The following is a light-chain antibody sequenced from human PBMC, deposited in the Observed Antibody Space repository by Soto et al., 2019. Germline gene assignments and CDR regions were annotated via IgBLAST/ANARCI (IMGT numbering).Light chain of an antibody. V-gene: IGKV3-11*01. CDR3: QQRSNWPLT. J-gene: IGKJ4*01. Sequence: EIVLTQSPATLSLSPGERATLSCRASQSVSRYLVWYQQKPGQAPRLLIYDASTRATGIPARFSGSGSGTDFTLTVSSLEPEDFAVYCCQQRSNWPLTFGGGTKVEIK. CDR1: QSVSRY. CDR2: DAS.